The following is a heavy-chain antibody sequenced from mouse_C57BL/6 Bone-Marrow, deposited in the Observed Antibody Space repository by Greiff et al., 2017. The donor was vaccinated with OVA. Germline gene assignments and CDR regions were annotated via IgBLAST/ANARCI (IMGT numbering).Heavy chain of an antibody. V-gene: IGHV5-4*01. CDR1: GFTFSSYA. CDR3: ARDGRGFTPEVWFAY. J-gene: IGHJ3*01. CDR2: ISDGGSYT. Sequence: EVQVVESGGGLVKPGGSLKLSCAASGFTFSSYAMSWVRQTPEKRLEWVATISDGGSYTYSPDNVKGRFTISRDNAKNNLYLQMSHLKSEDTAMYYCARDGRGFTPEVWFAYWGQGTLVTVSA. D-gene: IGHD2-12*01.